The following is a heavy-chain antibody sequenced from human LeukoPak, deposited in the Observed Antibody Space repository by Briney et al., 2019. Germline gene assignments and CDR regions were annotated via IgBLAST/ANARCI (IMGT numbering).Heavy chain of an antibody. CDR1: GFALTTYN. CDR3: ARNTYGYKFSMDV. CDR2: VTAFNENT. J-gene: IGHJ6*03. Sequence: ASVKVSCKASGFALTTYNIVWLRQAPGQGLEWVGWVTAFNENTHYSRKVQGRVTMTRDTSTSTAYMELRSLRFDDTAVYYCARNTYGYKFSMDVWGKGTTVTVSS. D-gene: IGHD5-24*01. V-gene: IGHV1-18*01.